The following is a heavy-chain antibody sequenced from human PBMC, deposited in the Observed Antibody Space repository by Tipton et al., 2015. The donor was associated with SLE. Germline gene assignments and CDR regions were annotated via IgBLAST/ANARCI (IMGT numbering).Heavy chain of an antibody. J-gene: IGHJ6*03. CDR1: GDSVITCAHY. CDR3: AKLFGSAYWYYMDV. D-gene: IGHD6-25*01. CDR2: IFYSGST. Sequence: TLSLTCTVSGDSVITCAHYWSLIRHHPGKGLEWIGKIFYSGSTYYNPSLESRVTISIDRSQNQFSLSLTSLTAADTAIYYCAKLFGSAYWYYMDVWGKGTTVTVS. V-gene: IGHV4-31*03.